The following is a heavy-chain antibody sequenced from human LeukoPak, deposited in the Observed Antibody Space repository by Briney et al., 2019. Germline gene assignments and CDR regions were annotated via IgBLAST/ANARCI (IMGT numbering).Heavy chain of an antibody. CDR3: PRGVVAGRVGDYYYHLHV. CDR1: GWTFSGYD. J-gene: IGHJ6*03. V-gene: IGHV4-34*01. D-gene: IGHD1-14*01. Sequence: SGSLRLSCAASGWTFSGYDRNWIRQAPGKGLQWVGDVNDRGSTNYNPSLKSRHTLSDDHSKKQFSLRLPSVAAADTAVYYCPRGVVAGRVGDYYYHLHVWRKGTTPTVSS. CDR2: VNDRGST.